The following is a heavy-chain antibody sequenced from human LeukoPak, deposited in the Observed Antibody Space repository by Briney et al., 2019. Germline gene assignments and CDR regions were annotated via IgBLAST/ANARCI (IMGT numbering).Heavy chain of an antibody. V-gene: IGHV5-51*01. D-gene: IGHD2-21*02. Sequence: GESLKISCKGSGYSFISYWIGWVRQMPGKGLEWMGFCYDGDSDSRYSPSFQGQVTISADKSISTAYLQWSSLKASDTAMYYCARLHDYSFDYWGQGTLVTVSS. CDR2: CYDGDSDS. J-gene: IGHJ4*02. CDR1: GYSFISYW. CDR3: ARLHDYSFDY.